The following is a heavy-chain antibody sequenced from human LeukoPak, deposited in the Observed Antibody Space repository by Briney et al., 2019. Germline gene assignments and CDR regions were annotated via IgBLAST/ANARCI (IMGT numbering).Heavy chain of an antibody. Sequence: PSGTLSLTCAVSGGSISSSNWWSWVRQPPGKGLEWIGEIYHSGSTNYNPSLKSRVTISVDKSKNQFSLKLGSVTAAGTAVYYWGSPRLSPPGYFVLGGGGPLVPVSS. J-gene: IGHJ2*01. CDR3: GSPRLSPPGYFVL. D-gene: IGHD3-16*01. CDR2: IYHSGST. V-gene: IGHV4-4*02. CDR1: GGSISSSNW.